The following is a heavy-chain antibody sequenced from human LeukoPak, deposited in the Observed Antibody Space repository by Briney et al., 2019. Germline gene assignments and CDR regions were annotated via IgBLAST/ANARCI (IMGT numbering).Heavy chain of an antibody. CDR2: IWYDGSNK. CDR3: ARRVVPYYGMDV. CDR1: GFTFSSYA. J-gene: IGHJ6*02. V-gene: IGHV3-33*08. D-gene: IGHD3-3*01. Sequence: PGGSLRLSCAASGFTFSSYAMSWVRQAPGKGLEWVAVIWYDGSNKYYADSVKGRFTISRDNSKNTLYLQMNSLRAEDTAVYYCARRVVPYYGMDVWGQGTTVTVSS.